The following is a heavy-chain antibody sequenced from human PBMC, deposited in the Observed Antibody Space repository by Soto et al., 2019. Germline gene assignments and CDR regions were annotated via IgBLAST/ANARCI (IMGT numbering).Heavy chain of an antibody. D-gene: IGHD3-9*01. CDR1: GFTFSSYW. Sequence: EVQLVESGGGLVQPGGSLRLTCAASGFTFSSYWMHWVRQAPGKGLVWVSRINSDGSSTSYADSVKGRFTISRDNAKNTLYLQMNSLRAEDTAVYYCARGVGRYDILTGHWRGSSYYGMDVWCQGTTVTVSS. V-gene: IGHV3-74*01. CDR2: INSDGSST. J-gene: IGHJ6*02. CDR3: ARGVGRYDILTGHWRGSSYYGMDV.